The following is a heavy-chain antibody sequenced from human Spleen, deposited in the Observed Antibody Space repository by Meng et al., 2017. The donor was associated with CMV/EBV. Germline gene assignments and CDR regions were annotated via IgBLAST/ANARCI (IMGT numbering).Heavy chain of an antibody. D-gene: IGHD2-2*01. J-gene: IGHJ6*02. V-gene: IGHV3-21*06. Sequence: GESLKISCAASGFTVSSNYVSWVRQAPGKGLEWVSSISSSSSYIHYADSVNGRFTISRDNAQNSLYLQMSSLRAEDTAVYFCARDVRIVVPDSILVYYYYGMDVWGQGTTVTVSS. CDR1: GFTVSSNY. CDR2: ISSSSSYI. CDR3: ARDVRIVVPDSILVYYYYGMDV.